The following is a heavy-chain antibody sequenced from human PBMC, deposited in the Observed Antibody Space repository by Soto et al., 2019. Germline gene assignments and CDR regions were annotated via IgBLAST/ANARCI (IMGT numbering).Heavy chain of an antibody. CDR3: ARGNGDRMKAFDI. V-gene: IGHV4-31*03. J-gene: IGHJ3*02. CDR1: GGSISSGGYY. CDR2: IYYSGST. Sequence: QVQLQESGPGLVKPSQTLSLTCTVSGGSISSGGYYWSWIRQHPGKGLEWIGYIYYSGSTYYNPSLQSRVTISVDTSKNQFSLKLSSVTAADTAVYYCARGNGDRMKAFDIWGQGTMVTVSS. D-gene: IGHD4-17*01.